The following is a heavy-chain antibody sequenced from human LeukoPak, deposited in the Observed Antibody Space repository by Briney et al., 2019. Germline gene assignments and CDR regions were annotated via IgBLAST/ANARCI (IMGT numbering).Heavy chain of an antibody. CDR1: SGSITTYY. J-gene: IGHJ5*02. CDR2: VYYSGST. V-gene: IGHV4-59*01. CDR3: ATLNIDSSSGWYSRS. Sequence: SETLSLTCTVSSGSITTYYWSWIRQSPGKGLEWLGYVYYSGSTNYNPSLKSRITMSADASKSQLSLRLSSVTAADTAVYFCATLNIDSSSGWYSRSWGQGTLVTVSS. D-gene: IGHD6-19*01.